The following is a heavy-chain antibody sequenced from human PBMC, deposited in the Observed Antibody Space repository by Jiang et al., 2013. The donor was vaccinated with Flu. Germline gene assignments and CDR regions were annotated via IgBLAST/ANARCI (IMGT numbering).Heavy chain of an antibody. V-gene: IGHV1-69*04. J-gene: IGHJ5*02. CDR3: ARGSPPHPSSGWYRDSWFDP. Sequence: ANYAQKFQGRVTITADKSTSTAYMELSSLRSEDTAVYYCARGSPPHPSSGWYRDSWFDPWGQGTLVTVSS. CDR2: A. D-gene: IGHD6-19*01.